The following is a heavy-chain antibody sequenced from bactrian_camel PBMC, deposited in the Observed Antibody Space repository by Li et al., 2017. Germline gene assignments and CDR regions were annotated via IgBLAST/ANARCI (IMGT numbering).Heavy chain of an antibody. CDR1: GFTFSNDW. J-gene: IGHJ4*01. Sequence: QLVESGGGLVQPGGSLRLSCATSGFTFSNDWMHWVRQAPGKGLEWMASIFFGDGETRSADFVKGRFTISRDNTERMLYLQMNSLKTEDTGVYYCASATNNYWGQGTQVTVS. V-gene: IGHV3S6*01. CDR2: IFFGDGET. D-gene: IGHD3*01. CDR3: ASATNNY.